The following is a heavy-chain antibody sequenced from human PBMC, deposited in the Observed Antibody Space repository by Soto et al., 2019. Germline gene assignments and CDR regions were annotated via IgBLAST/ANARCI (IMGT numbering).Heavy chain of an antibody. J-gene: IGHJ4*02. CDR1: GYTFTSYG. V-gene: IGHV1-18*01. D-gene: IGHD3-10*01. CDR3: ARDTGSRSYYEFDY. CDR2: ISAYSGNT. Sequence: QVQLVQSGAEVKKPGASVNVSCKASGYTFTSYGISWVRQAPGQGLEWVGWISAYSGNTNYAQKLQGRVTMTTDTSTSTAYMELRSLRSDDTAVYYCARDTGSRSYYEFDYWGQGTLVTVSS.